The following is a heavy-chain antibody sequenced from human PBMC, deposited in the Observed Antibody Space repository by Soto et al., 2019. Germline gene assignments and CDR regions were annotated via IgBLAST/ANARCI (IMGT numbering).Heavy chain of an antibody. J-gene: IGHJ4*02. Sequence: GGSLRLSCEASGFTFSSYAMSWVRQAPGKELEWVSSMSGSGDITYYADSVKGRFTISRDNSKNTLYLQMNSLRSEDTAVYYCAKDSRVTMVRGVIIPPGYWGQGALVTVSS. V-gene: IGHV3-23*01. CDR3: AKDSRVTMVRGVIIPPGY. D-gene: IGHD3-10*01. CDR1: GFTFSSYA. CDR2: MSGSGDIT.